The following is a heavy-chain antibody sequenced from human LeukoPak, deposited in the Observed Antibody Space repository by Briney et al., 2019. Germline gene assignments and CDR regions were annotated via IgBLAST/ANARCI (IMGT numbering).Heavy chain of an antibody. CDR2: ISGSGVTT. V-gene: IGHV3-23*01. J-gene: IGHJ4*02. CDR3: ANAPVYSSSWYGFYY. CDR1: GFTFSSYA. Sequence: GGSLRLSCVASGFTFSSYAMSWVRQAPGKGLEWVSAISGSGVTTHYAGSVKGRFSISRDNSKNTLYLQMNSLRAEDTAVYYCANAPVYSSSWYGFYYWGQGTQVTVSS. D-gene: IGHD6-13*01.